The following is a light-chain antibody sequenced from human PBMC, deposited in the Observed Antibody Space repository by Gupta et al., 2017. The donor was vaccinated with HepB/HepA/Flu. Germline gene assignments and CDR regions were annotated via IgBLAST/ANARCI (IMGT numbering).Light chain of an antibody. V-gene: IGKV1-12*01. J-gene: IGKJ2*01. CDR3: QQPSSFPYT. CDR2: ASS. CDR1: QGISTW. Sequence: SPSLVSASIGDRVTISCRASQGISTWVAWYQQKPGKAPKLLIYASSHLFSGVPERFSGTGSGTDFTLTISSVQPEDLAIYYCQQPSSFPYTFGQGTRLEI.